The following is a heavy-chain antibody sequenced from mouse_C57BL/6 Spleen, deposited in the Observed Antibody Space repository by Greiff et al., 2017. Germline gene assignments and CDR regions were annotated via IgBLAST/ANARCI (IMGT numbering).Heavy chain of an antibody. D-gene: IGHD1-1*01. CDR2: IRNKANGYTT. Sequence: EVKLMESGGGLVQPGGSLSLSCAASGFTFTDYYMSWVRQPPGKALEWLGFIRNKANGYTTEYSASVKGRFTISRDNSQSILYLQMNALRAEDSATYYCARYPGYGSSYNYAMDYWGQGTSVTVSS. CDR1: GFTFTDYY. J-gene: IGHJ4*01. V-gene: IGHV7-3*01. CDR3: ARYPGYGSSYNYAMDY.